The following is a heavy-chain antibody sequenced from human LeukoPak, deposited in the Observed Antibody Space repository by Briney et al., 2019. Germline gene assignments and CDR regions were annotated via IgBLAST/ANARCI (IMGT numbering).Heavy chain of an antibody. CDR3: ASVVGFDFWSGYSAHTYYFDY. V-gene: IGHV3-21*01. CDR2: ISSSSSYI. J-gene: IGHJ4*02. Sequence: KSGGSLRLSCAAPGFTFSSYAMNWVRQAPGKGLEWVSSISSSSSYIYYADSVKGRFTISRDNAKNSLYLQMNSLRAEDTAVYYCASVVGFDFWSGYSAHTYYFDYWGQGTLVTVSS. CDR1: GFTFSSYA. D-gene: IGHD3-3*01.